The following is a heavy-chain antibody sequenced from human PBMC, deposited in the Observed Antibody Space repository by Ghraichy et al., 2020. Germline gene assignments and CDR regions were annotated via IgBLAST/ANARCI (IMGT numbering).Heavy chain of an antibody. CDR1: GESFSGYH. Sequence: SETLSLTCAVYGESFSGYHWSWIRQPPGKGLEWIGEVSNSGSTNYSPSLKIRVTISVDTSNNHFSLKLSSVTAADTAVYYCARRGLGVTNRNFDYWGQGTLVTVSS. CDR2: VSNSGST. J-gene: IGHJ4*02. V-gene: IGHV4-34*01. CDR3: ARRGLGVTNRNFDY. D-gene: IGHD4-11*01.